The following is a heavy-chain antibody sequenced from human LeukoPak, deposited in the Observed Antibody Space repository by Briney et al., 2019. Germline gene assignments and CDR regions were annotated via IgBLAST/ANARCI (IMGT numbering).Heavy chain of an antibody. D-gene: IGHD7-27*01. CDR1: SDSISSYY. Sequence: PSETLSLTCTVSSDSISSYYWSWIRQPPGKGLEWIGFIYYSGSTNYNPSLRSRVTISVDTSKNQFSLNLTAVTAADTAVYYCARRHLTEDYWGQGTLVTVSS. CDR3: ARRHLTEDY. V-gene: IGHV4-59*12. CDR2: IYYSGST. J-gene: IGHJ4*02.